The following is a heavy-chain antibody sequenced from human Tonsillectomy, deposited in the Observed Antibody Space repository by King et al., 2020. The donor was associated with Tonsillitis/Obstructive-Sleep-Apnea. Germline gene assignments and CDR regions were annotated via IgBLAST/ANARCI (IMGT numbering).Heavy chain of an antibody. CDR2: ISYDGGNK. CDR3: AKVGLRFLEWEANWFDP. V-gene: IGHV3-30*18. Sequence: VQLVESGGGVVQPGRSLRLSCAASGFSLSSYAMHWVRQAPGKGLEWVAVISYDGGNKYYADSVKGRFTISRDNSKNTLYLQMNSLRADDTAVYYCAKVGLRFLEWEANWFDPWGQGTLVTVSS. D-gene: IGHD3-3*01. J-gene: IGHJ5*02. CDR1: GFSLSSYA.